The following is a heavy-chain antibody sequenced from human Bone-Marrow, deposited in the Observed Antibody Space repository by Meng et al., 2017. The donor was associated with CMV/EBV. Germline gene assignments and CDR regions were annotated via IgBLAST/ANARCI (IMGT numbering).Heavy chain of an antibody. CDR3: ARDHDYSNLNWFDP. V-gene: IGHV1-2*02. Sequence: ASVKVSCKASGFTFTDYCIHWVRQAPGQGLEWMGWINPDRGDTNYAQKFQGRVTMTRDTSISTAYMELSRLRSDDTAVYYCARDHDYSNLNWFDPWGQGTLVTVSS. J-gene: IGHJ5*02. CDR2: INPDRGDT. CDR1: GFTFTDYC. D-gene: IGHD4-11*01.